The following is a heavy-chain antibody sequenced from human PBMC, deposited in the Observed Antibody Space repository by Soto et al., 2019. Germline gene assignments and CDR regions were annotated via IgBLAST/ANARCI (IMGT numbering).Heavy chain of an antibody. D-gene: IGHD4-17*01. CDR3: AKADGDYGWYFDL. V-gene: IGHV3-30*18. Sequence: QVQLVESGGGVVQPGRSLRLSCAASGFTFSSYDMHWVRQAPGKGLEWVAVISYDGSNKYYADSVKGRFTISRDNSKNTLYLQMNSLRAEDTAVYYCAKADGDYGWYFDLWGRGTLVTVSS. CDR2: ISYDGSNK. CDR1: GFTFSSYD. J-gene: IGHJ2*01.